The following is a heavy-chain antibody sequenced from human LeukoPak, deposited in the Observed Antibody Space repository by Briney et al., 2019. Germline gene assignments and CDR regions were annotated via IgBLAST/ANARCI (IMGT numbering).Heavy chain of an antibody. CDR3: ARMIRDYYDSSGYPLDY. CDR2: ICYSGST. J-gene: IGHJ4*02. CDR1: GGSISSSSYY. D-gene: IGHD3-22*01. Sequence: SETLSLTCTVSGGSISSSSYYWGWIRQPPGKGLEWIESICYSGSTYYNPSLKSRVTISVDTSKNQFSLKLSSVTAADTAVYYCARMIRDYYDSSGYPLDYWGQGTLVTVSS. V-gene: IGHV4-39*01.